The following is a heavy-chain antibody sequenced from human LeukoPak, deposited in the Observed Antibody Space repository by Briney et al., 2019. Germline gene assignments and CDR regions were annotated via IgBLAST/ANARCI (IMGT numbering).Heavy chain of an antibody. V-gene: IGHV1-18*01. CDR2: ISAYNGNT. J-gene: IGHJ5*02. CDR1: GYTFTSYG. D-gene: IGHD3-10*01. CDR3: ARVEGSLLWFGEFPNWFDP. Sequence: ASVKVSCKASGYTFTSYGISWVRQAPGQGLEWMGWISAYNGNTNYAQKLQGRVTMTTDTSTSTAYMVLRSLRSDDTAVYYCARVEGSLLWFGEFPNWFDPWGQGTLVTVSS.